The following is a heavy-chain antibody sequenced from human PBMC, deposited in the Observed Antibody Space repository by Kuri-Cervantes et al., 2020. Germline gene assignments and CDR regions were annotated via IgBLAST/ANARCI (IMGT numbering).Heavy chain of an antibody. D-gene: IGHD2-2*01. CDR3: ARSQVGPHYYFDY. V-gene: IGHV3-7*01. CDR2: IKQDGSEK. J-gene: IGHJ4*02. Sequence: LSLTCAASGFTFSSYWMSWVRQAPGKGLEWVANIKQDGSEKYYVDSVKGRFTISRDNSKNTLYLQMGSLRADDMAVYYCARSQVGPHYYFDYWGQGTLVTVSS. CDR1: GFTFSSYW.